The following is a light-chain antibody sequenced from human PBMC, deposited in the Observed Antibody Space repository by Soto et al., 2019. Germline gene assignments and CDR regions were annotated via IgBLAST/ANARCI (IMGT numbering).Light chain of an antibody. V-gene: IGKV1-5*01. CDR3: QQYNSYQET. J-gene: IGKJ1*01. Sequence: DIQMTQSPSTLSASVGDRVTITCRASQSISSWLAWYQQKPGKAPKLLIYDASSLESGVPSRFRGSGSGTEFTLTISSLQPDDFATYYCQQYNSYQETFGQGTKVDI. CDR1: QSISSW. CDR2: DAS.